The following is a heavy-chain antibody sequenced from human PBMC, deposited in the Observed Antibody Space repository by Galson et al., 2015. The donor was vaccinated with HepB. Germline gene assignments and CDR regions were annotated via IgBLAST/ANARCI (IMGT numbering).Heavy chain of an antibody. CDR2: ISGTGYST. D-gene: IGHD1-1*01. V-gene: IGHV3-23*01. CDR3: ARDGYNWVAFDS. CDR1: GFTLNTYA. J-gene: IGHJ4*02. Sequence: SLRLSCAASGFTLNTYAMNWVRQAPGKGLEWVSGISGTGYSTYYADSVKGRFTISTDNSKNTMYLQMSCLRAEDTAIYYCARDGYNWVAFDSWGQGILVTVSS.